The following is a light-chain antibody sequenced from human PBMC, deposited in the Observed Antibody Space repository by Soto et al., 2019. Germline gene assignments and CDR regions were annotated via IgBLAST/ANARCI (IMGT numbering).Light chain of an antibody. CDR3: LLSLV. CDR2: STG. Sequence: QAVVTQEPSLTVSPGGTVTLTCASSAGAVTSDYSPNWFQQKPGQAPRALIYSTGNKHSWTPARFSGSLLGGKAALTLSGVQPEDEAEYYCLLSLVSGGGTKLTVL. J-gene: IGLJ3*02. V-gene: IGLV7-43*01. CDR1: AGAVTSDYS.